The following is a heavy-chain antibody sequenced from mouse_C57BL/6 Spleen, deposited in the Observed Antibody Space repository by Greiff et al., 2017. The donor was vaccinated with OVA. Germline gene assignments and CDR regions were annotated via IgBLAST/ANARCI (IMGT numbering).Heavy chain of an antibody. CDR3: ASDYYGSCFDY. Sequence: EVQLQQSVAELVRPGASVKLSCTASGFNIKNTYMHWVKQRPEQGLEWIGVINPYNGGTSYNQKFKGKATLTVDKSSSTAYMELNSLTSEDSAVYYCASDYYGSCFDYWGQGTTLTVSS. CDR2: INPYNGGT. D-gene: IGHD1-1*01. J-gene: IGHJ2*01. CDR1: GFNIKNTY. V-gene: IGHV1-19*01.